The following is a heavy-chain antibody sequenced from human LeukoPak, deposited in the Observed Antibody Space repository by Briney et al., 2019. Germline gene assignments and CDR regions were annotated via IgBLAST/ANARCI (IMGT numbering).Heavy chain of an antibody. D-gene: IGHD1-14*01. CDR3: ARGRGVPKRNHNTGRWFDP. CDR1: GGSISSSSYY. Sequence: SETLSLTCTVSGGSISSSSYYWGWIRQPPGKGLEWIGSIYYSGSTYYNPSLKSRVTISVDTSKNQFSLKLSSVTAADTAVYYCARGRGVPKRNHNTGRWFDPWGQGTLVTVSS. V-gene: IGHV4-39*07. J-gene: IGHJ5*02. CDR2: IYYSGST.